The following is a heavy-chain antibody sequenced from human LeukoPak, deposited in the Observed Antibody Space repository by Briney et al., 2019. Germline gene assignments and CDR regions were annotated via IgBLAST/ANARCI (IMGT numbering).Heavy chain of an antibody. V-gene: IGHV1-8*01. J-gene: IGHJ4*02. Sequence: ASVQVSCKASGYTFTSYDINWVRPATGQGLEWMGWMNPNSGNTGYAQKFQGRVTMTRNTSISTAYMELSSLRSEDTDVYYCARRTIFGVVIDYWGQGTLVTVSS. CDR3: ARRTIFGVVIDY. CDR1: GYTFTSYD. CDR2: MNPNSGNT. D-gene: IGHD3-3*01.